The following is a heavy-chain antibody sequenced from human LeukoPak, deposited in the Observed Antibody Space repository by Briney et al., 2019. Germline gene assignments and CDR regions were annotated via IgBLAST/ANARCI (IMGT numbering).Heavy chain of an antibody. V-gene: IGHV3-23*01. CDR1: GFTFSSYG. CDR2: ISGSGGST. D-gene: IGHD2-15*01. CDR3: ARDSGPYYYYYMDV. J-gene: IGHJ6*03. Sequence: PGGSLRLSCAASGFTFSSYGMSWVRQAPGKGLEWVSAISGSGGSTYYADSVKGRFTISRDNSKNTLYLQMNSLRAEDTAVYYCARDSGPYYYYYMDVWGKGTTVTISS.